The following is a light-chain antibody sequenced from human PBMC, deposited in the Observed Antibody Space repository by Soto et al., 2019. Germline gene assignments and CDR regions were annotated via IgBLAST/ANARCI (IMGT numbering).Light chain of an antibody. CDR1: SSDIGSYDY. CDR3: CSYAGSSTLV. J-gene: IGLJ3*02. Sequence: QSALTQPASVSGSPGQSIAISCTGTSSDIGSYDYVSWYQQLPGKAPKVLIYEGSKRPSGVSNRFSGSKSGNTASLTISGLQAEDEADYYCCSYAGSSTLVFGGGTKLTVL. CDR2: EGS. V-gene: IGLV2-23*01.